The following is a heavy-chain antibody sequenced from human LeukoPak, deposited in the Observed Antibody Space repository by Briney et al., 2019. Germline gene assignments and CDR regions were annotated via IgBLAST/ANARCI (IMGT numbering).Heavy chain of an antibody. Sequence: GGSLSLSCAASGFTVSSNYMSWVRQAPGKGPEWVSVIYSGGSTYYADSVKGRFTISRDNSKNTLYLQMNSLRAEDTAVYYCARSSRPNYFDYWGQGTVVIVSS. J-gene: IGHJ4*02. D-gene: IGHD2-2*01. CDR2: IYSGGST. V-gene: IGHV3-53*01. CDR1: GFTVSSNY. CDR3: ARSSRPNYFDY.